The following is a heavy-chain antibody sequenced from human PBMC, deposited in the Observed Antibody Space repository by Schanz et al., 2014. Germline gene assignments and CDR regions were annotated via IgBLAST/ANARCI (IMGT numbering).Heavy chain of an antibody. Sequence: QVQLVQSGAEVKKPGASVKVSCKASGYTFTSYGISWVRQAPGQGLEWMGWISAYNGNTKYPQKLQGRVTMTTDTSTSTADMELRSLRSDDTAVYYCARSAGRDFWSGYYTRFDYWGQGTLVTVSS. D-gene: IGHD3-3*01. CDR1: GYTFTSYG. CDR2: ISAYNGNT. V-gene: IGHV1-18*01. J-gene: IGHJ4*02. CDR3: ARSAGRDFWSGYYTRFDY.